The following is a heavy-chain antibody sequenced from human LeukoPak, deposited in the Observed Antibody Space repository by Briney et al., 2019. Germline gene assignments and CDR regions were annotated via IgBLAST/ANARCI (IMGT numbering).Heavy chain of an antibody. J-gene: IGHJ4*02. CDR1: GGSISSYY. V-gene: IGHV4-4*07. CDR2: IYTSGST. CDR3: ARAGYGSGSYYRWYYFDY. D-gene: IGHD3-10*01. Sequence: PSETLSLTCTVSGGSISSYYWSWIRQPAGKGLEWIGRIYTSGSTNYNPSLKSRVTMSVDTSKNQFSLKLSSVTAADTAVYYCARAGYGSGSYYRWYYFDYWGQGTLVTVSS.